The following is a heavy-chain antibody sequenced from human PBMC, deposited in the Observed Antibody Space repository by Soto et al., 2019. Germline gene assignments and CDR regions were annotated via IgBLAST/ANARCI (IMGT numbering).Heavy chain of an antibody. CDR1: GDSVSSNTAA. CDR2: TYYRSNWRH. J-gene: IGHJ4*02. CDR3: ARGVAGSGFDL. V-gene: IGHV6-1*01. D-gene: IGHD6-19*01. Sequence: SHTLSLTCAISGDSVSSNTAAWNWIRSSPSRGLEWLGRTYYRSNWRHDYAVSVKSRITVNPDTSKNHFSLQLNSVTPDHTAVYYCARGVAGSGFDLWGQGTLVTVSS.